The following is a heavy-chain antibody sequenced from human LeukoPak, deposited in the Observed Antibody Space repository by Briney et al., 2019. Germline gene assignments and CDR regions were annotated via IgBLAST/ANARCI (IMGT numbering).Heavy chain of an antibody. CDR2: ISSSSSYI. CDR3: ARDFPTMTTAGAFDI. V-gene: IGHV3-21*01. J-gene: IGHJ3*02. D-gene: IGHD4-17*01. Sequence: GGSLRLSCAASGFTFSSYAMHWVRRAPGKGLEWVSSISSSSSYIYYADSVKGRFTISRDNAKNSLYLQMNSLRAEDTAVYYCARDFPTMTTAGAFDIWGQGTMVTVSS. CDR1: GFTFSSYA.